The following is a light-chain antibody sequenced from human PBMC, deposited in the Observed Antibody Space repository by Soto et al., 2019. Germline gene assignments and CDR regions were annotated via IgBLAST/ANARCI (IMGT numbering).Light chain of an antibody. CDR1: KNDIVVYDF. Sequence: QSALTQPPSASGSPGQSVTISCSGTKNDIVVYDFVSWYHHHPGKAPRLFIYEDVQRPSGVPDRFSGSKSGNTASLTVSGLQAADEADYFCKSYAGSNTYVFGSGTKLTVL. CDR3: KSYAGSNTYV. V-gene: IGLV2-8*01. CDR2: EDV. J-gene: IGLJ1*01.